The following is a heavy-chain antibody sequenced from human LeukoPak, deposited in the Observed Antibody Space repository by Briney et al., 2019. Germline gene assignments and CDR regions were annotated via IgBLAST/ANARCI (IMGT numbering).Heavy chain of an antibody. CDR2: MNPNSGNT. J-gene: IGHJ4*02. Sequence: GASVKVSCKASGYTFTSYDINWVRQATGQGLEWMGWMNPNSGNTGYAQKFQGRVTMTRNTSISTAYMELSSLRSEDTAVYYCARGLTPRGGSYGYYWGQGALVTVSS. CDR1: GYTFTSYD. V-gene: IGHV1-8*01. CDR3: ARGLTPRGGSYGYY. D-gene: IGHD1-26*01.